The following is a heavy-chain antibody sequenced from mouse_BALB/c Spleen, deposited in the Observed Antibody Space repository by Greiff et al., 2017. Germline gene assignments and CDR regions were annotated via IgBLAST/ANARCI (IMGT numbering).Heavy chain of an antibody. CDR1: GFSLTSYG. D-gene: IGHD1-1*01. J-gene: IGHJ4*01. V-gene: IGHV2-9*02. Sequence: VKLQESGPGLVAPSQSLSITCTVSGFSLTSYGVHWVRQPPGKGLEWLGVIWAGGSTNYNSALMSRLSISKDNSKSQVFLKMNSLQTDDTAMYYCARDKGDYYYYAMDYWGQGTSVTVSS. CDR3: ARDKGDYYYYAMDY. CDR2: IWAGGST.